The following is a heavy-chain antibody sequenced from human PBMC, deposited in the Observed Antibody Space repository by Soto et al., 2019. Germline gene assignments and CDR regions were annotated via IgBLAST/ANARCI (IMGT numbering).Heavy chain of an antibody. V-gene: IGHV1-2*04. J-gene: IGHJ6*02. CDR3: VRVDSSSSGNYYGMDV. CDR2: IDPNSGGT. D-gene: IGHD6-6*01. CDR1: GYTFTGYY. Sequence: GASVKVSCKASGYTFTGYYMHWVRQAPGQGLEWMGWIDPNSGGTNYAQKFQGWVTMTRDTSISTAYMELSRLRSDDTAVYYCVRVDSSSSGNYYGMDVWGQGTTVTVSS.